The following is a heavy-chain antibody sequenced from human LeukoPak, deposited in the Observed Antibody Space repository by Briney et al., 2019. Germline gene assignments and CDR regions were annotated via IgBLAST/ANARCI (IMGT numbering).Heavy chain of an antibody. D-gene: IGHD5-18*01. CDR2: ISGSGGHT. V-gene: IGHV3-23*01. Sequence: GGSLRLSCTASGFTFTSYAMTWVRQAPGMGLEWVSGISGSGGHTYNADSVEGRFTISRDNSKNTVSLQLSSLRVEDTAVYFCAKDREDSAMISGVFDLWGRGTLVTVSS. CDR3: AKDREDSAMISGVFDL. CDR1: GFTFTSYA. J-gene: IGHJ2*01.